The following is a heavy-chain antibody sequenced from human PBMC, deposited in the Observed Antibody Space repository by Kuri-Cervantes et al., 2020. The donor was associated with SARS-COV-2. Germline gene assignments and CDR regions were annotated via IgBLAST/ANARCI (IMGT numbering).Heavy chain of an antibody. CDR2: IYPGDSDT. D-gene: IGHD3-10*01. V-gene: IGHV5-51*01. J-gene: IGHJ6*02. CDR1: GSSFTSYW. Sequence: ETLSLTCKGSGSSFTSYWIGWVRQMPGKGLEWMGIIYPGDSDTRYSPSFQGQVTIPADKSISTAYLQWSSLKASDTAMYYCAISGRGYYYYGMDVWGQGTTVTVSS. CDR3: AISGRGYYYYGMDV.